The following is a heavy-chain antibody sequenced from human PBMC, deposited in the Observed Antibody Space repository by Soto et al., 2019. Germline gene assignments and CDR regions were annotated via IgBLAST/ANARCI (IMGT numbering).Heavy chain of an antibody. V-gene: IGHV4-31*03. CDR1: GGAISSVGYY. Sequence: QVQLQESGPGLVKPSQTLSLTCTVSGGAISSVGYYWSWIRQHPGKGLEWIGYIYYSGSTYYNPSLNSRVTISVDTSKNQFSLKLSSVTAAATAVYYCARSPEATVSALDYWGQGTLVTVSS. D-gene: IGHD4-17*01. J-gene: IGHJ4*02. CDR2: IYYSGST. CDR3: ARSPEATVSALDY.